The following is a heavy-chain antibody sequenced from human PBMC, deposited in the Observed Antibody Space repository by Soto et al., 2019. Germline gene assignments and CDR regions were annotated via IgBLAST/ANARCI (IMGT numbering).Heavy chain of an antibody. J-gene: IGHJ3*02. Sequence: GASVKVSCKASGYTFTSYGISWVRQAPGQGLEWMGWISAYNGNTNYAQKLQGRVTMTTDTSTSTAYMELRSLRSDDTAVYYCARPILRDYDFWSGYLGAFDIWGQGTMVTVSS. CDR1: GYTFTSYG. CDR3: ARPILRDYDFWSGYLGAFDI. D-gene: IGHD3-3*01. CDR2: ISAYNGNT. V-gene: IGHV1-18*01.